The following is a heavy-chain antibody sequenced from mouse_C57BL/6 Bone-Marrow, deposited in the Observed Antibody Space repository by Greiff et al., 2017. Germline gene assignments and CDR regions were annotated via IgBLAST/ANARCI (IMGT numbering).Heavy chain of an antibody. D-gene: IGHD2-1*01. CDR1: GYTFTSYW. CDR3: ARVYYGNYENAMDY. V-gene: IGHV1-61*01. Sequence: QVQLQQPGAELVRPGSSVKLSCKASGYTFTSYWMAWVKQRPGQGLEWIGNIYPSDSETHYNQKFKDKATLTVDKSSSTAYMQLSSLTSEDSAVYYCARVYYGNYENAMDYCGQGTSVTVSS. J-gene: IGHJ4*01. CDR2: IYPSDSET.